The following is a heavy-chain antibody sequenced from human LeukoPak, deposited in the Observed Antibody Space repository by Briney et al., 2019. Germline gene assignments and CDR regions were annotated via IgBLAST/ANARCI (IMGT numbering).Heavy chain of an antibody. Sequence: SETLSLTCTVSGGSISSYYWSWIRQPAGKGLEWIGRIYTSGSTNYNPSLKSRVTMSVDTSKNQFSLKLSSVTAADTAVYYCARGKRRGIAAAGTPIDYWGQGTLVTVSS. CDR1: GGSISSYY. CDR2: IYTSGST. D-gene: IGHD6-13*01. J-gene: IGHJ4*02. CDR3: ARGKRRGIAAAGTPIDY. V-gene: IGHV4-4*07.